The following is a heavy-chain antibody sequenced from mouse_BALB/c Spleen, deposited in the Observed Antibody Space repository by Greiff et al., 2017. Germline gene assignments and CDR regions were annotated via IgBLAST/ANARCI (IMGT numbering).Heavy chain of an antibody. D-gene: IGHD1-1*01. J-gene: IGHJ3*01. Sequence: VQLQQSGAELAKPGASVKMSCKASGYTFTSYWMHWVKQRPGQGLEWIGYINPSTGYTEYNQKFKDKATLTADKSSSTAYMQLSSLTSEDSAVYYCARSSTVVATDWFAYWGQGTLVTVSA. CDR3: ARSSTVVATDWFAY. V-gene: IGHV1-7*01. CDR1: GYTFTSYW. CDR2: INPSTGYT.